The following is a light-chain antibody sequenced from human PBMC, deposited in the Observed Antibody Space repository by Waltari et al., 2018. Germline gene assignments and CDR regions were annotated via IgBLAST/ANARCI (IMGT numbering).Light chain of an antibody. V-gene: IGKV3-11*01. Sequence: VLTQSPVTLSLSAGERATISCRASQSVFNYLSCYQQKRGQAPRLLIYDTAKRVPGIPAMFSGSGSGTDFTLTISNLEADDFALYYCQQGSILPLTFGGGTKVEIK. CDR1: QSVFNY. CDR3: QQGSILPLT. CDR2: DTA. J-gene: IGKJ4*01.